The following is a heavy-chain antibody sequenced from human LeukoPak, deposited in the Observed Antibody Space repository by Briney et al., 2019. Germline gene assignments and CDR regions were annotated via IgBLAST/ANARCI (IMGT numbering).Heavy chain of an antibody. V-gene: IGHV3-48*01. CDR3: GRDSSSLVYYYYYYYMDV. CDR2: ISSSSSTI. D-gene: IGHD6-13*01. J-gene: IGHJ6*03. CDR1: GFTFSSYS. Sequence: GGSLRLSCAASGFTFSSYSMNWVRQPPGKGLEWVSYISSSSSTIYYADSVKGRFTISRDNAKNSLYLQMNSLRAEDTVVYYCGRDSSSLVYYYYYYYMDVWGKGTTVTVSS.